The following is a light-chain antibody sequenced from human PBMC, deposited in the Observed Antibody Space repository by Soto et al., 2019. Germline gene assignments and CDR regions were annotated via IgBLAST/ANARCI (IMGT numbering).Light chain of an antibody. CDR3: QPFHSFPIT. V-gene: IGKV1-5*01. J-gene: IGKJ5*01. Sequence: DIQMTQSPSTLSASAGDRVTITCRASQSITIWLAWYQQKPGKAPKLLIYDASTLESGVPSRFSGSGSGTEFTLTISSLQTDDFATYYCQPFHSFPITFGQGTRLQIK. CDR1: QSITIW. CDR2: DAS.